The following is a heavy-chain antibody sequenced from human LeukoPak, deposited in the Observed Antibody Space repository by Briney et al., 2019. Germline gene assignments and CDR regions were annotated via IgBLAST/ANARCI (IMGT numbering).Heavy chain of an antibody. CDR3: AKELVGYSNNWFDP. J-gene: IGHJ5*02. Sequence: GGSLRLSCAASGFTFSSYGMHWVRQAPGKGLEWVAFIRYDGSNKYYADSVKGRFTISRDNSKNTLYLQMNSLRAEDTAVYYCAKELVGYSNNWFDPWGQGTLVTVSS. V-gene: IGHV3-30*02. D-gene: IGHD5-18*01. CDR2: IRYDGSNK. CDR1: GFTFSSYG.